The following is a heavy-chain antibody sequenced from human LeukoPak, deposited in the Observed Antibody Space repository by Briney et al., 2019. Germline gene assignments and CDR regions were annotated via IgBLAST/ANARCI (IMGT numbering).Heavy chain of an antibody. CDR2: IYYSGST. CDR3: ARSQDVLLWFGESVNWFDP. CDR1: GGSISSYY. D-gene: IGHD3-10*01. J-gene: IGHJ5*02. Sequence: SETLSLTCTVSGGSISSYYWSWIRQPPGKGLEWIGYIYYSGSTNYNPSLTSRVTISVDTSKNQFSLKLSSVTAADTAVYYCARSQDVLLWFGESVNWFDPWGQGTLVTVSS. V-gene: IGHV4-59*01.